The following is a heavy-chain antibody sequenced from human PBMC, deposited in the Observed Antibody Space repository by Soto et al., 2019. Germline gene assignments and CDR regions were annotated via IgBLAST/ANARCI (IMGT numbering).Heavy chain of an antibody. J-gene: IGHJ4*02. V-gene: IGHV1-46*03. CDR2: INPSGGST. D-gene: IGHD6-19*01. Sequence: ASVKVSCKASGYTFTSYYMHWVRQAPGQGLEWMGIINPSGGSTSYAQKFQGRVTMTRDTSTSTVYMELSSLRPEDTAVYYCGRARPYSSGWYYFDYWGQGTLVTVSS. CDR1: GYTFTSYY. CDR3: GRARPYSSGWYYFDY.